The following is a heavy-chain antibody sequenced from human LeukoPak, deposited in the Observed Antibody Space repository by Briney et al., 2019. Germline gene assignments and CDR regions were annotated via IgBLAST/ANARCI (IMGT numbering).Heavy chain of an antibody. V-gene: IGHV1-8*01. CDR2: MNPNSGNT. Sequence: ASVKVSCKASGYTFTSYDINWVRQATGQGLEWMGWMNPNSGNTGYAQEFQGRVTTTRNTSISTAYMELSSLRSEDTAVYYCARGTRGEPFYYYYGMDVWGQGTTVTVSS. CDR1: GYTFTSYD. D-gene: IGHD1-14*01. J-gene: IGHJ6*02. CDR3: ARGTRGEPFYYYYGMDV.